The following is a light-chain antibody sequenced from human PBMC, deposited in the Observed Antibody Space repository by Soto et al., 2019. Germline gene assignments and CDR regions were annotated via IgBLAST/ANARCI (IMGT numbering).Light chain of an antibody. J-gene: IGKJ1*01. V-gene: IGKV1-39*01. CDR3: QQSYSTPWT. CDR1: QSISSY. CDR2: AAS. Sequence: DIQITQSPSSLSASVGDRVTITCRASQSISSYLNWYQQKPGKAPKLLVYAASSLQSGVPSRFSGSGSGTDFTLTISSLQPEDFATYYCQQSYSTPWTFGQGTKVDNK.